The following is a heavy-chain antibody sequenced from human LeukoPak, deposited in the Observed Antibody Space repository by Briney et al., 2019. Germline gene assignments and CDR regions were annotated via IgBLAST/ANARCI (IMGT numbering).Heavy chain of an antibody. CDR2: IYYSGST. CDR1: GGSIISSSFW. D-gene: IGHD2-15*01. J-gene: IGHJ4*02. V-gene: IGHV4-39*01. Sequence: PSETLSLTCTVSGGSIISSSFWWGWIRQPPGKGLEWIGSIYYSGSTYYNPSLKSRVTISVDTSKNQFSLKLSSVTAADTAVYYCARLLPVVAAYFDYWGQGTLVTVSS. CDR3: ARLLPVVAAYFDY.